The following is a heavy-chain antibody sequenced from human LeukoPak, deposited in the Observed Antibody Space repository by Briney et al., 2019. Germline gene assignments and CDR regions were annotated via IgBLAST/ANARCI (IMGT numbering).Heavy chain of an antibody. Sequence: GGSLRLSCAASGFTFSSYAMSWVRQAPGKGLVWVSRINSDGSSTSYADSVKGRFTISRDNAKNTLYLQMNSLRAEDTAVYYCARDLTDPVDWGYWGQGTLVTVSS. D-gene: IGHD3-16*01. CDR1: GFTFSSYA. CDR3: ARDLTDPVDWGY. J-gene: IGHJ4*02. V-gene: IGHV3-74*01. CDR2: INSDGSST.